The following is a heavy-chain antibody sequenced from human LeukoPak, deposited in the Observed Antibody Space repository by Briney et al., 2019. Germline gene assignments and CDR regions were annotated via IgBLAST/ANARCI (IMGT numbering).Heavy chain of an antibody. CDR2: IYYSGST. CDR3: ARVVYGSGSYHIDY. V-gene: IGHV4-59*01. J-gene: IGHJ4*02. D-gene: IGHD3-10*01. CDR1: GGSISSYY. Sequence: PSETLSLTCTVSGGSISSYYWSWIRQPPGKGLEWIGYIYYSGSTNYNPSLKSRVTISVDTSKNQFSLKLSSVTAADTAVYYCARVVYGSGSYHIDYWGQGTLVTVSS.